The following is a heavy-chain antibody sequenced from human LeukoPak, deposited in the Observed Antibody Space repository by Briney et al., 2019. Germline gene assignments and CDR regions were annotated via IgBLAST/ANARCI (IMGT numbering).Heavy chain of an antibody. CDR2: IYYSGST. J-gene: IGHJ4*02. D-gene: IGHD2-15*01. Sequence: NPSETLSLTCTVSGGSISSDYWSWIRQPPGKGLEWIGYIYYSGSTNYNPSLKSRVTISVDTSKNQFSLKLSSATAADTAVYYCARRYCSGGSCYSSLDYWGQGSLVTVSS. CDR1: GGSISSDY. V-gene: IGHV4-59*08. CDR3: ARRYCSGGSCYSSLDY.